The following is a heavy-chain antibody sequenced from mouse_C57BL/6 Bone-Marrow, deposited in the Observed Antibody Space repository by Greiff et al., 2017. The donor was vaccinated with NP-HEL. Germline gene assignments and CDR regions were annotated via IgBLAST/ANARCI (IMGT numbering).Heavy chain of an antibody. CDR1: GFTFRSNT. Sequence: EVQLVESGGGLVKPGGSLKLSCAASGFTFRSNTMSWVRQTPEQRLEWVATISGGGGNTYYPASVKGRVTISRDTAKNTLYLQMSSLRSEDTALYYCASPSDWYFDDWGTGTTLTVSS. J-gene: IGHJ1*03. CDR2: ISGGGGNT. CDR3: ASPSDWYFDD. V-gene: IGHV5-9*01.